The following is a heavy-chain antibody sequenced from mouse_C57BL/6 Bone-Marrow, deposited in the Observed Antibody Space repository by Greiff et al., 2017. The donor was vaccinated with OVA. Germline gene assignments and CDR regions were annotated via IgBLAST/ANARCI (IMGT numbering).Heavy chain of an antibody. CDR2: IDPANGNT. V-gene: IGHV14-3*01. J-gene: IGHJ2*01. CDR3: ARSRITTVVEEGDY. D-gene: IGHD1-1*01. CDR1: GFNIKNTY. Sequence: VQLQQSVAELVRPGASVKLSCTASGFNIKNTYMHWVKQRPEQGLEWIGRIDPANGNTKYAPKFQGKATITADTSSNTAYMQLSSLTSEDSAVYYCARSRITTVVEEGDYWGQGTTLTVSS.